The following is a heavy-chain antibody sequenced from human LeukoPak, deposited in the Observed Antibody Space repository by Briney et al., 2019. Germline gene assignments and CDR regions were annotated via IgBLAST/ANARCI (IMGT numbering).Heavy chain of an antibody. CDR1: GGSFSGYY. J-gene: IGHJ5*02. D-gene: IGHD2-15*01. V-gene: IGHV4-34*01. Sequence: SETLSLTCAVYGGSFSGYYWNWIRQPPGKGLEWIGKINHSGSTNYNPSLKSRVTISVDTSKNQFSLKLSSVTAADTAVYYCARLLFRFYIAWFDPWGQGTLVTVSS. CDR3: ARLLFRFYIAWFDP. CDR2: INHSGST.